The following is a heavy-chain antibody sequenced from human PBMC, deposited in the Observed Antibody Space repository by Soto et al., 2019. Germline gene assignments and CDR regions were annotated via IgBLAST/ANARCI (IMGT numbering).Heavy chain of an antibody. CDR2: IWYDGSNK. V-gene: IGHV3-33*01. Sequence: QVQLVESGGGVVQPGRSLRLSCAASGFTFSSYGMHWVRQAPGKGLEWVAVIWYDGSNKYYADSVKGRFTISRDNSKNTLYLQMNSLRAEDTAVYYCARDKHSYGDTSCDYWGQGTLVTVSS. J-gene: IGHJ4*02. D-gene: IGHD5-18*01. CDR1: GFTFSSYG. CDR3: ARDKHSYGDTSCDY.